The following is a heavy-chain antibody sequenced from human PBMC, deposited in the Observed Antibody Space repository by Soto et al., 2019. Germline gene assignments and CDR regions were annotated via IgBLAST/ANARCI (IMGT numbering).Heavy chain of an antibody. V-gene: IGHV1-58*01. CDR2: IVVGSGNT. CDR1: GFTFTSSA. D-gene: IGHD3-22*01. CDR3: AADVSVTMIADYYYGMDV. Sequence: ASVKVSCKASGFTFTSSAVQWVRQARGQRLEWIGWIVVGSGNTNYAQKFQERVTITRDMSTSTAYMELSSLRSEDTAVYYCAADVSVTMIADYYYGMDVWGQGTTVTVSS. J-gene: IGHJ6*02.